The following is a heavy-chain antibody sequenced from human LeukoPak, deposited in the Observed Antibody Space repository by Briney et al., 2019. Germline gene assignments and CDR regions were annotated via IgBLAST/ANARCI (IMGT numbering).Heavy chain of an antibody. CDR3: AREYCSGGSCYPLHPYFDY. V-gene: IGHV1-46*03. Sequence: ASVKVSCKASGYTFTSYYMRWVRQAPGQGLEWMGIINPSGGSTSYAQKFQGRVTMTRDTSTSTVYMELSSLRSEDTAVYYCAREYCSGGSCYPLHPYFDYWGQGTLVTVSS. J-gene: IGHJ4*02. CDR2: INPSGGST. D-gene: IGHD2-15*01. CDR1: GYTFTSYY.